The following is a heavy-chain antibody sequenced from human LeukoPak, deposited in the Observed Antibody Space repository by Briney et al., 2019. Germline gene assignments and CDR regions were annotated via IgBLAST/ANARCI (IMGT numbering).Heavy chain of an antibody. Sequence: ASVKVSCKASGYTFTGYYMHWVRQAPGQGLEWMGWINPNSGGTNYAQKFQGRVTMTRDTSISTAYMELSRLRSDDTAVYYCARSDCSSTSWFVGDDWFDPWGQGTLVTVSS. CDR3: ARSDCSSTSWFVGDDWFDP. J-gene: IGHJ5*02. CDR2: INPNSGGT. D-gene: IGHD2-2*01. CDR1: GYTFTGYY. V-gene: IGHV1-2*02.